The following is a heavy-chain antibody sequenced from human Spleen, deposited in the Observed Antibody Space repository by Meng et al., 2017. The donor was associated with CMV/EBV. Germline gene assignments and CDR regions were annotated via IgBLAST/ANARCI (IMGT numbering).Heavy chain of an antibody. J-gene: IGHJ4*02. D-gene: IGHD3-16*01. CDR2: FIPVFGAP. CDR1: FA. V-gene: IGHV1-69*05. Sequence: FAISWVRQAPGQGLEWMGGFIPVFGAPDYAQKFQDRLTITTDESTSSAYMELSSLRFEDTAVYFCARGPKIPLGGVNLWPLEHWGQGSLVTVSS. CDR3: ARGPKIPLGGVNLWPLEH.